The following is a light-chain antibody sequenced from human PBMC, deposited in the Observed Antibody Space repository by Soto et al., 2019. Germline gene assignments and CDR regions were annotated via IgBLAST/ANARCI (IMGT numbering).Light chain of an antibody. V-gene: IGKV1-5*03. J-gene: IGKJ1*01. CDR2: KAS. CDR3: QQYNSEWT. Sequence: DIQMTQSPSTLSASVGDRVTITCRASQSISSWLAWYQQKPGKAPKLLIYKASSLESGVPSRFSGSGSRTEFTLTISSLQHDDVATYYCQQYNSEWTVGQGPKVEIK. CDR1: QSISSW.